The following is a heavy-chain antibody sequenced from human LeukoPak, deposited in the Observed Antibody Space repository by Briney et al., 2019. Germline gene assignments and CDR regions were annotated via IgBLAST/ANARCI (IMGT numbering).Heavy chain of an antibody. CDR1: GGSISSYY. J-gene: IGHJ4*02. CDR2: IYYSGST. CDR3: AREYDDYYGFDY. D-gene: IGHD3-10*01. Sequence: SETLSLTCTVSGGSISSYYWSWIRQPPGKGLEWIGYIYYSGSTNYNPSLKSRVTISVDTSKNQFSLKLSSVTAADTAVYYCAREYDDYYGFDYWGQGTLVTVSS. V-gene: IGHV4-59*01.